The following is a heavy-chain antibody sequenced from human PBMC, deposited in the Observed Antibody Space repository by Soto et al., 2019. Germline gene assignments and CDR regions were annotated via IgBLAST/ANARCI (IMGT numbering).Heavy chain of an antibody. Sequence: LRLSCAASGFTFSSYAMSWVRQAPGKGLEWVSAISGSGGSTYYADSVKGRFTISRDNSKNTLYLQMNSLRAEDTAVYYCAKDGSFTMIVVVITHLDYWGQGTLVTVSS. CDR1: GFTFSSYA. CDR2: ISGSGGST. D-gene: IGHD3-22*01. CDR3: AKDGSFTMIVVVITHLDY. J-gene: IGHJ4*02. V-gene: IGHV3-23*01.